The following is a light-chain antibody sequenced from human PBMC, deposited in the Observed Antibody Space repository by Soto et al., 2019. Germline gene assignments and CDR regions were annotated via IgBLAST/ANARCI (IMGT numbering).Light chain of an antibody. V-gene: IGLV2-14*03. Sequence: QSALTQPASVSGSPGRSIAISCTGTSSDVGGYNYVSWYQHHPGKAPKLMIYDVSNRPSGVSNRFSGSKSGNTASLTISGLQAEDEADYYCSSYTSSSTLYVVFGGGTKLTVL. CDR1: SSDVGGYNY. J-gene: IGLJ2*01. CDR3: SSYTSSSTLYVV. CDR2: DVS.